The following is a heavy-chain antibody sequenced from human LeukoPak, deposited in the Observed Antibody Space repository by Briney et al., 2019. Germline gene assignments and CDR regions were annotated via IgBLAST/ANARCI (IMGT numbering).Heavy chain of an antibody. D-gene: IGHD3-22*01. J-gene: IGHJ6*02. V-gene: IGHV3-48*01. CDR3: ARDSGYYGSSGHYCYGMDV. Sequence: GGSLRLSCAASGFTFSSYAMNWVRQAPGKGLEWVSYISSSSSTIYYVDSVKGRFTISRDNAKSSLYLQMSSLRAEDTAVYYCARDSGYYGSSGHYCYGMDVWGQGTTVTVSS. CDR2: ISSSSSTI. CDR1: GFTFSSYA.